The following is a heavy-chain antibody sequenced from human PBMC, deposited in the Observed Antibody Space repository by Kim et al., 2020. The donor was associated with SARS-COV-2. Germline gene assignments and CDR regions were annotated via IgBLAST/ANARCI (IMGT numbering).Heavy chain of an antibody. J-gene: IGHJ2*01. Sequence: SETLSLTCTVSGGSVSSGSYYWSWIRQPPGKGLEWIGYIYYSGSTNYNPSLKSRVTISVDTSKNQFSLKLSSVTAADTAVYYCARCKHWYFDLWGRGTLVTVSS. V-gene: IGHV4-61*01. D-gene: IGHD2-8*01. CDR3: ARCKHWYFDL. CDR2: IYYSGST. CDR1: GGSVSSGSYY.